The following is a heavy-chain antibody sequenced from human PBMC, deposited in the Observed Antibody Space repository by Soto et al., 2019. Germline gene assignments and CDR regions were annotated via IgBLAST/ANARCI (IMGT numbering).Heavy chain of an antibody. CDR3: ARDGDWPAMVYHYYYYYGMDV. CDR1: GGSISSSSYY. V-gene: IGHV4-39*07. D-gene: IGHD5-18*01. Sequence: SQTLSLTCTVSGGSISSSSYYWGWIRQPPGKGLEWIGSIYYSGSTYYNPSLKSRVTISVDTSKNQFSLKLSSVTAADTAVYYCARDGDWPAMVYHYYYYYGMDVWGQGTTVTVSS. CDR2: IYYSGST. J-gene: IGHJ6*02.